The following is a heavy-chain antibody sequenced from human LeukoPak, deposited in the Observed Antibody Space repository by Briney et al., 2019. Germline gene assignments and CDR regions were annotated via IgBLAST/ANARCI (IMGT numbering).Heavy chain of an antibody. V-gene: IGHV3-23*01. J-gene: IGHJ6*03. Sequence: GGSLRLSCAASGFTFSSYGMHWVRQAPGKGLEWVSGTSGSGGKTYYADSVKGRFTISRDNSKNTLCLQMNSLRAEDTAVYYCAKGYMDVWGKGTTVTVSS. CDR2: TSGSGGKT. CDR1: GFTFSSYG. CDR3: AKGYMDV.